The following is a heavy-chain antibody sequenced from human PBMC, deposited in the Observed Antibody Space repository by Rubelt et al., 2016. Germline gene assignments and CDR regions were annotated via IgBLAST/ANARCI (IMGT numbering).Heavy chain of an antibody. J-gene: IGHJ4*02. V-gene: IGHV1-18*01. CDR3: ARYLGIEGDFDY. CDR1: GYTFTSYG. Sequence: QVQLVQSGAEVKKPGASVKVSCKASGYTFTSYGISWVRQAPGQGLEWMGWISAYNGNTNYAQKLQGRITMTTDTSTRTAYSGRRSLRSDDTAVYYCARYLGIEGDFDYWGQGTLVTVSS. CDR2: ISAYNGNT. D-gene: IGHD7-27*01.